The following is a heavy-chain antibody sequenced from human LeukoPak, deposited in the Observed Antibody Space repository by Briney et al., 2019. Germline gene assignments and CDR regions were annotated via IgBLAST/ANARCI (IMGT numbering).Heavy chain of an antibody. Sequence: GGSLRLSCAASGFTFSRYWMQWVRQAPGQGLVWLSYINSDGSSTTYADSVRGRFTTSRDNAKNTLYLQMNSLRAEDTAVYYCVRDNYGVDYWGQGTLVTVSS. J-gene: IGHJ4*02. D-gene: IGHD3-10*01. CDR3: VRDNYGVDY. V-gene: IGHV3-74*03. CDR1: GFTFSRYW. CDR2: INSDGSST.